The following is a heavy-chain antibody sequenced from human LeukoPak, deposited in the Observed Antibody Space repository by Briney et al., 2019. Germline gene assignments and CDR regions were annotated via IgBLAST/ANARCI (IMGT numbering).Heavy chain of an antibody. V-gene: IGHV4-59*08. CDR1: GGSISSYY. D-gene: IGHD3-9*01. CDR3: ARRWEIFWGKPDAFDI. CDR2: IYYSGST. J-gene: IGHJ3*02. Sequence: SETLSLTCTVSGGSISSYYWSWIRQPPGKGLEWIGYIYYSGSTNYNPSLKSRVTISVDTSKNQFSLKLSSVTAADTAVYYCARRWEIFWGKPDAFDIWGQGTMVTVSS.